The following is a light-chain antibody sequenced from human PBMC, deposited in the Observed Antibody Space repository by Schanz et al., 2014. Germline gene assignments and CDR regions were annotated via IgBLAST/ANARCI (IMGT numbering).Light chain of an antibody. CDR1: SSDVGGYNR. Sequence: QSALTQPPSVSGSPGQSVTISCTGTSSDVGGYNRVSWYQQPPGTAPKLMIYDVSNRPSGVSNRFSGSKSGNTASLTISGLHDEDEADYYCSSYTSISTLVFGGGTKLTVL. CDR3: SSYTSISTLV. J-gene: IGLJ2*01. V-gene: IGLV2-18*02. CDR2: DVS.